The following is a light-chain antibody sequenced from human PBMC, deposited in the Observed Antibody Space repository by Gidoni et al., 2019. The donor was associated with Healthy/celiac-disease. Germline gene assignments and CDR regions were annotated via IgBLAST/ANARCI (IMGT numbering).Light chain of an antibody. CDR3: QAWDSSTVV. CDR2: QDS. V-gene: IGLV3-1*01. CDR1: KLGDNY. J-gene: IGLJ2*01. Sequence: SYELTQPPSVSVSPGQTASITCSGDKLGDNYACWYQQKPGQSPVLVIYQDSKRLSGIPDRFSGSNSGNTATLTISGTQAMDEADYYCQAWDSSTVVFGGGTKLTVL.